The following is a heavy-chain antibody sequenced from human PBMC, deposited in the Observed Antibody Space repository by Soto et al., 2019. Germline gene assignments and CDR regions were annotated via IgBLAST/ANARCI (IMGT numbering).Heavy chain of an antibody. CDR1: GGSISSYY. V-gene: IGHV4-59*01. Sequence: PSETLSLTCTVSGGSISSYYWSWIRQPPGKGLEWIGYIYYSGSTNYNPSLKSRVTISVDTSKNQFSLKLSSVTAADTAVYYCAREWAGTFVIDYWGQGTLVTVSS. CDR2: IYYSGST. J-gene: IGHJ4*02. D-gene: IGHD6-19*01. CDR3: AREWAGTFVIDY.